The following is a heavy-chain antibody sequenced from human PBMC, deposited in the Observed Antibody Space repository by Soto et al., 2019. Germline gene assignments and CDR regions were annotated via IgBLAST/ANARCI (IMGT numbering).Heavy chain of an antibody. CDR1: GFTFNNYA. CDR2: ISGSGGST. V-gene: IGHV3-23*01. Sequence: SLRLSCAASGFTFNNYAMNWVRQAPGKGLEWVSAISGSGGSTSYADSVKGRFTISRDNSKNMLYLQMNSLRAEDTAVYYCAKDSSSWYTYFDYWGQGTLVTVSS. D-gene: IGHD6-13*01. CDR3: AKDSSSWYTYFDY. J-gene: IGHJ4*02.